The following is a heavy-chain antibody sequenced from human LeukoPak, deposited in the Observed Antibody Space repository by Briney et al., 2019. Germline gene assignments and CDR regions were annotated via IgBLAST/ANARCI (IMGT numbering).Heavy chain of an antibody. V-gene: IGHV3-30*02. D-gene: IGHD2-15*01. Sequence: GGSLRLSCAASGFTFSSYGMHWVRQAPGKGLEGVAFIRYDGSNKYYADSVKGRFTISRDNSKNTLYLQMNSLRAEDTAVYYCAKDEARYCSGGSCYYFDYWGQGTLVTVSS. J-gene: IGHJ4*02. CDR3: AKDEARYCSGGSCYYFDY. CDR2: IRYDGSNK. CDR1: GFTFSSYG.